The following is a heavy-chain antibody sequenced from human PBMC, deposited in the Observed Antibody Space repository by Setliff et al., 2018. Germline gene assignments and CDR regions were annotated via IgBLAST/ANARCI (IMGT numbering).Heavy chain of an antibody. CDR1: GFTFSNAW. J-gene: IGHJ4*02. CDR3: ASYYYGSGSYYPYFDY. V-gene: IGHV3-23*01. D-gene: IGHD3-10*01. Sequence: GGSLRLSCAASGFTFSNAWMSWVRQAPGKGLEWVSAISGSGGSTYYADSVKGRFTISRDNAKNSLYLQMNSLRAEDTAVYYCASYYYGSGSYYPYFDYWGQGTLVTVSS. CDR2: ISGSGGST.